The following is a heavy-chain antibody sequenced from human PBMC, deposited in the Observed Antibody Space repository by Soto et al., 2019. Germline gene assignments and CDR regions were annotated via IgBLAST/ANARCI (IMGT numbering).Heavy chain of an antibody. J-gene: IGHJ3*02. Sequence: PGGSLRLSCAASGFTFSSYGMHWVRQAPGKGLEWVAVIWYDGSNKYYADSVKGRFTISRDNSKNTLYLQMNSLRAEDTAVYYCARSTIVGATIAAFDIWGQGTMVTVS. CDR2: IWYDGSNK. V-gene: IGHV3-33*01. D-gene: IGHD1-26*01. CDR1: GFTFSSYG. CDR3: ARSTIVGATIAAFDI.